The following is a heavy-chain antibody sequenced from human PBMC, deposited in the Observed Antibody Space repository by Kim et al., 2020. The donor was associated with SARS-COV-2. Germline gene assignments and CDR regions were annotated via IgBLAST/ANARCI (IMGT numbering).Heavy chain of an antibody. D-gene: IGHD4-17*01. CDR3: ARESVTTDPRRYYYYGMDV. CDR1: GGSISSYY. CDR2: IYYSGST. Sequence: SETLSLTCTVSGGSISSYYWSWIRQPPGKGLEWIGYIYYSGSTNYNPSLKSRVTISVDTSKNQFSLKLSSVTAADTAVYYCARESVTTDPRRYYYYGMDVWGQGTTVTVSS. V-gene: IGHV4-59*01. J-gene: IGHJ6*02.